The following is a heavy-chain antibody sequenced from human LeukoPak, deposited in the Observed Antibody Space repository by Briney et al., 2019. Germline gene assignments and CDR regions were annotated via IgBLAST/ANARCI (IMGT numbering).Heavy chain of an antibody. CDR2: IYHSGST. J-gene: IGHJ5*02. CDR1: GGSISSSNW. D-gene: IGHD3-16*02. CDR3: ARRGSVRDVWGSYRYYWFDP. Sequence: SGTLSLTCAVSGGSISSSNWWSWVRQPPGKGLEWIGEIYHSGSTNYNPSLKSRVTISVDKSKNQFSLKLSSVTAADTAVYYCARRGSVRDVWGSYRYYWFDPWGQGTLVTVSS. V-gene: IGHV4-4*02.